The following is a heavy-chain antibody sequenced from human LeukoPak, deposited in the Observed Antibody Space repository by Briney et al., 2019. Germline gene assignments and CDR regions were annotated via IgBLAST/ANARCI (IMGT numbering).Heavy chain of an antibody. CDR1: GGTFSSYA. D-gene: IGHD3-9*01. CDR2: IIPILGIA. Sequence: GASVKVSCKASGGTFSSYAISWVRQAPGQGLEWMGRIIPILGIANYAQKFQGRVTITADKSTSTAYMELSSLRSEDTAVYYCARDYDYDILTGYLEDIWGQGTMVTVSS. J-gene: IGHJ3*02. CDR3: ARDYDYDILTGYLEDI. V-gene: IGHV1-69*04.